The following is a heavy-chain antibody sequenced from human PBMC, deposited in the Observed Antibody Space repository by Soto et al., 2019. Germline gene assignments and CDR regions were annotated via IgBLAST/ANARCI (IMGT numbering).Heavy chain of an antibody. D-gene: IGHD3-9*01. CDR3: AKNVYDILTGYYRGNWFDS. CDR2: ISGSGGST. CDR1: GFTFSSYA. V-gene: IGHV3-23*01. J-gene: IGHJ5*01. Sequence: GSLRLSCAASGFTFSSYAMSWVRQAPGKGLEWVSAISGSGGSTYYADSVKGRFTISRDNSKNTLYLQMNSLRAEDTAVYYCAKNVYDILTGYYRGNWFDSWGQGTLVTVSS.